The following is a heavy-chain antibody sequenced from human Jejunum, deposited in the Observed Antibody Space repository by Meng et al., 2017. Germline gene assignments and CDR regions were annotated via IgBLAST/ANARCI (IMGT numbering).Heavy chain of an antibody. CDR3: VRRRSGASSLFDL. CDR2: IHFSGTT. Sequence: QVHLHQWGAGLLKSSEALSLTCAVYGGSLTGYYWSWIRQAPEKGLEYIGDIHFSGTTTYMPSLRSRPTLSVDTSNNHFSLKLNSVTAADTATYYCVRRRSGASSLFDLWGPGTLVTVSS. V-gene: IGHV4-34*01. D-gene: IGHD2-15*01. J-gene: IGHJ5*02. CDR1: GGSLTGYY.